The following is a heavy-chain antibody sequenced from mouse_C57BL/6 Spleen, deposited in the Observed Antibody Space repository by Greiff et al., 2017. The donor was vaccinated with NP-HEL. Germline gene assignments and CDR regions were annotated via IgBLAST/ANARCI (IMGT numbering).Heavy chain of an antibody. Sequence: LEESGAELARPGASVKMSCKASGYTFTSYTMHWVKQRPGQGLEWIGYINPSSGYTKYNQKFKDKATLTADKSSSTAYMQLSSLTSEDSAVYYCARVSTVVATDAMDYWGQGTSVTVSS. CDR2: INPSSGYT. D-gene: IGHD1-1*01. J-gene: IGHJ4*01. CDR1: GYTFTSYT. V-gene: IGHV1-4*01. CDR3: ARVSTVVATDAMDY.